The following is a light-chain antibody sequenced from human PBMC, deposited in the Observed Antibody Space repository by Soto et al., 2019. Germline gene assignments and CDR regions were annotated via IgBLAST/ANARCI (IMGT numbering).Light chain of an antibody. CDR2: DAS. Sequence: DIQMTQSPSTLSASLGARVTITCRASQSISWVLAWYQQKPGEAPKLLIYDASSLQSGVPSRFSGSGSGTEFTLIISSLQPDDFATYYCQQYQNYWTFGQGTKVDIK. J-gene: IGKJ1*01. CDR1: QSISWV. CDR3: QQYQNYWT. V-gene: IGKV1-5*01.